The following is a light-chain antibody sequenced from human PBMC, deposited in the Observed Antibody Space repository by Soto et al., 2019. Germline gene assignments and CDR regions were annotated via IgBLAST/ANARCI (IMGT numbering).Light chain of an antibody. CDR3: AIWDDSLNGFYV. Sequence: QSVLTQPPSASGTHGQTVTISCSGGRSNIGSNTVNWYQQLPGTAPKLLIYGNNQRPSGVPDRFSGLRSGTSASLAISGLRSEDEADYYCAIWDDSLNGFYVFGVGTKVTVL. CDR2: GNN. J-gene: IGLJ1*01. V-gene: IGLV1-44*01. CDR1: RSNIGSNT.